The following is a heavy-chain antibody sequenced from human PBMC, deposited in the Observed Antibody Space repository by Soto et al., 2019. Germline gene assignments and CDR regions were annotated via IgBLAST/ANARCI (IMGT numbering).Heavy chain of an antibody. D-gene: IGHD2-2*01. CDR1: GYTLTELS. J-gene: IGHJ6*03. CDR2: FDPEDGET. CDR3: ATDHRGIVVVPAQDSYYYYMDV. V-gene: IGHV1-24*01. Sequence: GASVKVSCKVSGYTLTELSMHWVRQAPGKGLEWMGGFDPEDGETIYAQKFQGRVTMTEDTSTDTAYMELSSLRSEDTAVYYCATDHRGIVVVPAQDSYYYYMDVWGKGTTVTVSS.